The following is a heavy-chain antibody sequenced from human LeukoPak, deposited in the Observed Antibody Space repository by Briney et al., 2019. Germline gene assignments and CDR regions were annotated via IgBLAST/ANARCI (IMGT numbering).Heavy chain of an antibody. CDR1: GYTFTGYY. Sequence: ASVKVSCKASGYTFTGYYMHWVRQAPGQGLEWMGRINPNSGGTNYAQKLQGRVTMTRDTSISTAYMELSRLRSDDTAVYYCARETTTYCSGGSCYRNYMDVWGKGTTVTVSS. CDR3: ARETTTYCSGGSCYRNYMDV. J-gene: IGHJ6*03. V-gene: IGHV1-2*06. CDR2: INPNSGGT. D-gene: IGHD2-15*01.